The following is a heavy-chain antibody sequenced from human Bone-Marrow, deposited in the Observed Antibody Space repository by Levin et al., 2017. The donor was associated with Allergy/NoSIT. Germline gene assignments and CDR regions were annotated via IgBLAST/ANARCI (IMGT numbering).Heavy chain of an antibody. CDR3: VVKDWHDFDY. Sequence: QSGGSLRLSCSASGFNFPTYAIHWVRQAPGKGLEYASAISSNGISTYYADSVMGRFSISRDNSKNTVYLQMSTLRPEDTAVYYCVVKDWHDFDYWGQGTQVTVAS. V-gene: IGHV3-64D*08. CDR1: GFNFPTYA. CDR2: ISSNGIST. D-gene: IGHD3/OR15-3a*01. J-gene: IGHJ4*02.